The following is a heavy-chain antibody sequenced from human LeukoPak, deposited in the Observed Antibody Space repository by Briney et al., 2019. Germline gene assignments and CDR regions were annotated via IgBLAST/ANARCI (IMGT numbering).Heavy chain of an antibody. J-gene: IGHJ4*02. D-gene: IGHD3-22*01. CDR1: GFHFSSHA. CDR3: AYYDSSGYYYGRLRY. Sequence: GGSLRLSCAASGFHFSSHAMTWARQTTTKGLEWVSGITAGGGSIQYADSVKGRFTISRDNSKNTLYLQMNSLKAEDTAIYFCAYYDSSGYYYGRLRYWGQGTPVTVSS. V-gene: IGHV3-23*01. CDR2: ITAGGGSI.